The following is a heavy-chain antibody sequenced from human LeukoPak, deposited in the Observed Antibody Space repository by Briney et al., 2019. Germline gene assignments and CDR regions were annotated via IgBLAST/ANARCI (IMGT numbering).Heavy chain of an antibody. J-gene: IGHJ6*02. CDR3: ARGSPNHYYDSSGYYFFDYYGMDV. CDR1: GYTFTGYY. Sequence: ASVKVSCKASGYTFTGYYMHWVRQAPGQGLEWMGWINPNSGGTNYAQKFQGRVTMTRDTSTSTAYMELSRLRSDDTAVYYCARGSPNHYYDSSGYYFFDYYGMDVWGQGTTVTVSS. CDR2: INPNSGGT. D-gene: IGHD3-22*01. V-gene: IGHV1-2*02.